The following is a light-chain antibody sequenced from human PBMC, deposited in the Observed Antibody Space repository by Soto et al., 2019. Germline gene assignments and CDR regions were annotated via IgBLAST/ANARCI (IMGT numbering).Light chain of an antibody. Sequence: DIQMTQSPSSLSASVGDRVTLTCRASQSISSYLKWYQQKLGKAPKLLIYAASSLLSGVSSRFSGSGSGTDFTLTISSLQPEDFAIYYCQQSYSNPLIFGQGTKLEIK. CDR3: QQSYSNPLI. V-gene: IGKV1-39*01. J-gene: IGKJ2*01. CDR1: QSISSY. CDR2: AAS.